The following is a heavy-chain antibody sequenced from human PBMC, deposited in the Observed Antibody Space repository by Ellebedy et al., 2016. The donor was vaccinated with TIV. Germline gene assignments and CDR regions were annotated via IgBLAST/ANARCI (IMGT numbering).Heavy chain of an antibody. Sequence: GESLKISXAASGFTFSSYSMNWVRQAPGKGLERVSSISSSSSYIYYADSVKGRFTISSDNAKNSLYLQMNSLRAEDTAVYYCARLSWYGDGMDVWGQGTTVTVSS. J-gene: IGHJ6*02. V-gene: IGHV3-21*01. CDR1: GFTFSSYS. CDR3: ARLSWYGDGMDV. D-gene: IGHD6-13*01. CDR2: ISSSSSYI.